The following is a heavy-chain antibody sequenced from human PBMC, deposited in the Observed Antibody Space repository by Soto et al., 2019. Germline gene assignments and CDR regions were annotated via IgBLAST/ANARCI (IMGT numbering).Heavy chain of an antibody. CDR1: GFTFSSYA. D-gene: IGHD1-26*01. CDR2: ISYDGSNK. Sequence: PGGSLRLSCAASGFTFSSYAMHWVRQAPGKGLEWVAVISYDGSNKYYADSVKGRFTISRDNSKNTLYLQMNSLRAEDTAVYYCARDPGWELLYYHYYGMDVWGQGTTVTVSS. J-gene: IGHJ6*02. V-gene: IGHV3-30-3*01. CDR3: ARDPGWELLYYHYYGMDV.